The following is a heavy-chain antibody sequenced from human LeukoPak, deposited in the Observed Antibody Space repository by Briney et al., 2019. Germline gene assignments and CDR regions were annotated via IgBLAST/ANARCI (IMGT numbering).Heavy chain of an antibody. CDR3: ARSRDDLTRRFDY. Sequence: ASVKVSCKASGYTFTRYHMHWVRQAPGQGLEWMGIINPSGGSTSYAQKFQGRVAMTRDTSTSTVYMELSSLRSEDTAVYYCARSRDDLTRRFDYWGQGTLVTVSS. CDR2: INPSGGST. V-gene: IGHV1-46*01. D-gene: IGHD3-3*01. CDR1: GYTFTRYH. J-gene: IGHJ4*02.